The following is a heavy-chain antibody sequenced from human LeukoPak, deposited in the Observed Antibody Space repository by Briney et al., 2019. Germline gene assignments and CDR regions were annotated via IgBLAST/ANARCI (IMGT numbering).Heavy chain of an antibody. V-gene: IGHV3-23*01. CDR2: IIGSGGST. J-gene: IGHJ6*03. CDR3: AKDGYDYYYYYMDV. CDR1: GFTFDDYA. Sequence: GRSLRLSCAASGFTFDDYAMHWVRQAPGKGLEWVSAIIGSGGSTYYADSVKGRFTISRDNSKNTLYLQMNILRAEDMAVYYCAKDGYDYYYYYMDVWGKGTTVTVSS. D-gene: IGHD1-1*01.